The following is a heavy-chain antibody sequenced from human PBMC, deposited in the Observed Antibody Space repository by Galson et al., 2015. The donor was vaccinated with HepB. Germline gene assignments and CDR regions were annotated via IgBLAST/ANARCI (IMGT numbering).Heavy chain of an antibody. J-gene: IGHJ4*02. V-gene: IGHV1-69*06. Sequence: SVKVSCKASGGTFSSYAISWVRQAPGQGLEWMGGIIPIFGTANYAQKFQGRATITADKSTSTAYMELSSLRSEDTAVYYCAMVGGDTAMAAFDYWGQGTLVTVSS. D-gene: IGHD5-18*01. CDR3: AMVGGDTAMAAFDY. CDR1: GGTFSSYA. CDR2: IIPIFGTA.